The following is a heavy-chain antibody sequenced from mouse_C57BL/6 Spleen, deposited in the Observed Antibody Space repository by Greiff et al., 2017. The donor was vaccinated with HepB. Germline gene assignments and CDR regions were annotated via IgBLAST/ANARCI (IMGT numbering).Heavy chain of an antibody. CDR1: GYTFTDYE. D-gene: IGHD2-4*01. CDR2: IDPETGGT. CDR3: TRNNYDSYYYAMDY. Sequence: VQLQQSGAELVRPGASVTLSCKASGYTFTDYEMHWVKQTPVHGLEWIGAIDPETGGTAYNQKFKGKAILTADKSSSTAYMALRSLTSEDSAVYYCTRNNYDSYYYAMDYWGQGTSVTVSS. J-gene: IGHJ4*01. V-gene: IGHV1-15*01.